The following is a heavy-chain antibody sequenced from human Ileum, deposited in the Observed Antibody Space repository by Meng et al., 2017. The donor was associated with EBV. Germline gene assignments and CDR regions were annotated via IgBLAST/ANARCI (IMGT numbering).Heavy chain of an antibody. CDR2: MNTGRRNT. D-gene: IGHD5-12*01. V-gene: IGHV1-8*01. CDR3: ARADSGSRDY. J-gene: IGHJ4*02. CDR1: GYSFTTFD. Sequence: QWQLVESVARMKSPGASGKVSCKASGYSFTTFDINWFRQATRQPPGWMGWMNTGRRNTGYAQKFQGRVSMTADTTIDTAYMELHSLTSEDTAVYYCARADSGSRDYWGQGTLVTVSS.